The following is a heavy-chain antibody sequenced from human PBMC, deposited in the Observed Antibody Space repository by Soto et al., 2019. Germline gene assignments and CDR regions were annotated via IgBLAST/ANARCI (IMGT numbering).Heavy chain of an antibody. CDR3: ARASNSPARFGY. D-gene: IGHD2-2*01. V-gene: IGHV3-66*01. CDR2: IHSGGST. J-gene: IGHJ4*02. CDR1: GFTVSSSY. Sequence: EVQLVESGGGVVQPGGSLRLSCAASGFTVSSSYMGWVRQAPGKGLEWVSVIHSGGSTYDSDSVKGRFTISRDNSKSTLYLQMNSVRVEDAGVYYCARASNSPARFGYWGKGTLVIVSS.